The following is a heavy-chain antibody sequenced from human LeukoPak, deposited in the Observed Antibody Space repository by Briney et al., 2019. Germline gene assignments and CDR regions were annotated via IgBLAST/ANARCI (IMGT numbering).Heavy chain of an antibody. CDR1: EYTFTDYY. V-gene: IGHV1-2*02. CDR2: INLTSGGT. CDR3: AQWRVDFDY. D-gene: IGHD6-19*01. J-gene: IGHJ4*02. Sequence: GASVKVSCKTSEYTFTDYYIHWVRLAAGQGLERMGWINLTSGGTQHAQKFQGRVTMTRDTSISTAYMELKSLRADDTAVYYCAQWRVDFDYWGQGTLVTDSS.